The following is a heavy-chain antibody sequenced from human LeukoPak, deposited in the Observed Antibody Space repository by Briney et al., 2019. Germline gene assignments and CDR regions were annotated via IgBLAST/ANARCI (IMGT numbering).Heavy chain of an antibody. V-gene: IGHV4-59*08. CDR2: IHSSGST. Sequence: SETLSLTCSVSGGSISNYYWSWIRQAPGKGLEWIGYIHSSGSTNPNPSLKRRLTTSADTSKNQISLKLSSVTAADTGVYYCARLDNAYSYGVDYWGQGTLVTVSS. CDR3: ARLDNAYSYGVDY. D-gene: IGHD5-18*01. CDR1: GGSISNYY. J-gene: IGHJ4*02.